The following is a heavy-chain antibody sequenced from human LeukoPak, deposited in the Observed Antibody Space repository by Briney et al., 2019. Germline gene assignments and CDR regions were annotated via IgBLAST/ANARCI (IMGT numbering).Heavy chain of an antibody. CDR2: THPSGNT. CDR3: ARKAPKEGWFDP. J-gene: IGHJ5*02. Sequence: SETLSLTCTVSGGSNNSYYWSWIRQPPGKGLEWIGYTHPSGNTNYSPSLKSRVTISIDISRNQFSLKLSSVTAADTAVYYCARKAPKEGWFDPWGQGTLVTVSS. V-gene: IGHV4-4*09. CDR1: GGSNNSYY.